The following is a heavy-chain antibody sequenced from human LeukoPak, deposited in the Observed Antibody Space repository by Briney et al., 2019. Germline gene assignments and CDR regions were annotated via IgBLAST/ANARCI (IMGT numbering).Heavy chain of an antibody. CDR3: ARQRLRLRLDAFDY. Sequence: SETLSLTCIVSGGSISTHYWSWIRQPPGKGLEWIGEINHSGSTNYNPSLKSRVTISVDTSKNQFSLKLSSVTAADTAVYYCARQRLRLRLDAFDYWGQGTLVTVSS. J-gene: IGHJ4*02. V-gene: IGHV4-34*01. CDR2: INHSGST. D-gene: IGHD5-12*01. CDR1: GGSISTHY.